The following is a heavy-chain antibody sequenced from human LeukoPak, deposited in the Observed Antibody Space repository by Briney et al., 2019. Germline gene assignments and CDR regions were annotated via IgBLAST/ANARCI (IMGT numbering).Heavy chain of an antibody. D-gene: IGHD3-22*01. CDR2: IHHSGST. J-gene: IGHJ4*02. V-gene: IGHV4-4*02. CDR1: GGSISIAHW. CDR3: ARYFTFDSSGYYYTFDY. Sequence: SETLSLTCAVSGGSISIAHWWSWVRLPPGKGLEWIGEIHHSGSTNTDPSLKSRVTISLDKSKNKFSLNRSSVPPPATPVYYVARYFTFDSSGYYYTFDYWGQGTLVTVSS.